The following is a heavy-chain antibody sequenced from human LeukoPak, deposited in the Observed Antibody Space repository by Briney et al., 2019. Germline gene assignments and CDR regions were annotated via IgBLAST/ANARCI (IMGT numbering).Heavy chain of an antibody. Sequence: GASVKVSCKASGGTFSSYAISWVRQAPGQGLEWMGGIIPIFGTAKYAQNFQGRVSIAADRSTSTAYMELSSLRAEDTAVYYCGRGHWGLDYWGQGALVTVSS. V-gene: IGHV1-69*06. CDR2: IIPIFGTA. CDR1: GGTFSSYA. D-gene: IGHD7-27*01. CDR3: GRGHWGLDY. J-gene: IGHJ4*02.